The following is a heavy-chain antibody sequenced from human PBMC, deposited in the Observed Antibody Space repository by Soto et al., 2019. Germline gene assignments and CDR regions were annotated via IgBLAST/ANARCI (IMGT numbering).Heavy chain of an antibody. Sequence: GESLKISCKGSGYSFTSYWISWVRQMPGKGLEWMGRIDPSDSYTNYSPSFQGHVTISADKSISTAYLQWSSLNASDTAMYYCARRLVPTVNNYFYYGMDVWGQGTTVTVSS. CDR1: GYSFTSYW. D-gene: IGHD2-15*01. J-gene: IGHJ6*02. CDR2: IDPSDSYT. CDR3: ARRLVPTVNNYFYYGMDV. V-gene: IGHV5-10-1*01.